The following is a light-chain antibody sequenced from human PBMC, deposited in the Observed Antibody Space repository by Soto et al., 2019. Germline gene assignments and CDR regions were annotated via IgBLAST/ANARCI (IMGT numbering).Light chain of an antibody. CDR2: DAS. V-gene: IGKV3-15*01. CDR3: QQYNNWPPWT. J-gene: IGKJ1*01. CDR1: QRISRN. Sequence: EIVIAHSPATLSVSPGESATLSCRASQRISRNLAWYQQKPGQAPRLLIYDASTRATAIPARFSGSGSETEFTLTISSLQSEDSAVYYCQQYNNWPPWTFGQGTKVDIK.